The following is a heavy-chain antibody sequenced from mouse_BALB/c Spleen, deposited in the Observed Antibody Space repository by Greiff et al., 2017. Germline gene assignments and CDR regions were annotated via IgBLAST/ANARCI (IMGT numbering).Heavy chain of an antibody. CDR1: GYTFTSYW. CDR2: INPSTGYT. Sequence: QVQLQQSGAELAKPGASVKMSCKASGYTFTSYWMHWVKQRPGQGLEWIGYINPSTGYTEYNQKFKDKATLTADKSSSTAYMQLSSLTSEYSAVYYCARGGTWCAYWGQGTLVTVSA. J-gene: IGHJ3*01. V-gene: IGHV1-7*01. CDR3: ARGGTWCAY.